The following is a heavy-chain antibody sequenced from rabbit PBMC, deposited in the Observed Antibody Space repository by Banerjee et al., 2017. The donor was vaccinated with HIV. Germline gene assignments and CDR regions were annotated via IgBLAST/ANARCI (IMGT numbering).Heavy chain of an antibody. D-gene: IGHD1-1*01. Sequence: QEHLEESGGDLVKPEGSLTLTCTASGFDLSSYSYMCWVRQAPGKGLEWIACIYTGHSGTYYANWAKSRFTVSKSSSTTVTLQMTSLTAADTATYFCARDRGYTMDGMDLWGPGTLVTV. CDR2: IYTGHSGT. V-gene: IGHV1S45*01. CDR1: GFDLSSYSY. J-gene: IGHJ6*01. CDR3: ARDRGYTMDGMDL.